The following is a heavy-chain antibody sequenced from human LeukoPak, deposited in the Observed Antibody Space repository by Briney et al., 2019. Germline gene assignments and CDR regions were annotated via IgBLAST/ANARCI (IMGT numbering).Heavy chain of an antibody. CDR3: ARHAASGYDLGTFDY. V-gene: IGHV4-59*08. J-gene: IGHJ4*02. CDR1: GGSISSYY. D-gene: IGHD5-12*01. CDR2: IYYSGST. Sequence: SETLSLTCTVSGGSISSYYWSWIRQPPGKGLEWIGYIYYSGSTNYNPSLKSRVTISVDTSKNQFSLKLSPVTAADTAVYYCARHAASGYDLGTFDYWGQGTLVTVSS.